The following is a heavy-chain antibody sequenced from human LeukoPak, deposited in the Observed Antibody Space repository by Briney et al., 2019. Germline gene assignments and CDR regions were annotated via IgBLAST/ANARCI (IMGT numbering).Heavy chain of an antibody. CDR3: AKDLYSYGYYYHYGMDV. V-gene: IGHV3-30*18. J-gene: IGHJ6*02. CDR1: GFTFSSYG. Sequence: PGRSLRLSCAASGFTFSSYGMHWVRQAPGKGLEWVAVISYDGSNKYYADSVKGRFTISRDNSKNTLYLQMNSLRAEDTAVYYCAKDLYSYGYYYHYGMDVWGQGTTVTVSS. D-gene: IGHD5-18*01. CDR2: ISYDGSNK.